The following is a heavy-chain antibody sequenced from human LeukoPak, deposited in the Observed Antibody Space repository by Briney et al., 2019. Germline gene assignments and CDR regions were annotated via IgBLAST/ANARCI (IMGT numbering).Heavy chain of an antibody. CDR2: MYYSGNT. Sequence: SETLSLTCTVSGDSISSSSYYWGWIRQSPGQGLEWIGSMYYSGNTYYNLSLKSRVTISVDTSKNQFFLNLSSVTAADTAVYYCARQYASGRYNTPHNWIDSWGQGALVTVSS. V-gene: IGHV4-39*01. J-gene: IGHJ5*01. CDR3: ARQYASGRYNTPHNWIDS. CDR1: GDSISSSSYY. D-gene: IGHD3-10*01.